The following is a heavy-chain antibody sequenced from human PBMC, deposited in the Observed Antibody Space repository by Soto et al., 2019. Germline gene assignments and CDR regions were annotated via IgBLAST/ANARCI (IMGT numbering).Heavy chain of an antibody. CDR1: GGSISSYY. D-gene: IGHD6-19*01. J-gene: IGHJ4*02. CDR2: IYYSGST. CDR3: ASDSSGSYYFDY. Sequence: SETLSLTCTVSGGSISSYYWSWIRQPPGKGLEWIGYIYYSGSTNYNPSLKSRVTIPVDTSKNQFSLKVSSVTVADTAVYYCASDSSGSYYFDYWGQGTLVTVSS. V-gene: IGHV4-59*01.